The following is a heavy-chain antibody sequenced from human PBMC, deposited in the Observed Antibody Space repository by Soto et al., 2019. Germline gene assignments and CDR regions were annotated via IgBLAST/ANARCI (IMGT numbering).Heavy chain of an antibody. D-gene: IGHD5-18*01. Sequence: PGGSLRLSCAASGFTFSGYTIHWVRQAPGKGLEWLALIWFDGSNKYYADSVKGRFTISRDNARNTLYLQMNSLRAEDTAVYYCAGDLGYNYGHPFDYWGQGTLVTVYS. V-gene: IGHV3-33*01. J-gene: IGHJ4*02. CDR3: AGDLGYNYGHPFDY. CDR1: GFTFSGYT. CDR2: IWFDGSNK.